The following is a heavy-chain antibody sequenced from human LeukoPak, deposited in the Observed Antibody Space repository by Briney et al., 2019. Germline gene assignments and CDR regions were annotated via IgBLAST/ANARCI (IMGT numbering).Heavy chain of an antibody. Sequence: PGGSLRLSCAASGFTVSSNYMSWVRQAPGKGLEWVSVIYSGGSTYSADSEKGRFTISRDNSKNTLFPQMNSLRAEDTAVYYCAREGPGRPIDYWGQGTLVTVSS. CDR3: AREGPGRPIDY. CDR1: GFTVSSNY. J-gene: IGHJ4*02. V-gene: IGHV3-66*01. CDR2: IYSGGST. D-gene: IGHD1-26*01.